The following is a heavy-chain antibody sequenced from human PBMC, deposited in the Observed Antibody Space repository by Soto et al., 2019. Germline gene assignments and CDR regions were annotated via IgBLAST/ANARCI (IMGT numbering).Heavy chain of an antibody. CDR2: IYHSGSA. D-gene: IGHD2-2*01. CDR3: ASGRLLPAANFDY. CDR1: GDSISSGGYS. Sequence: SETLSLTCAVSGDSISSGGYSWSWIRRPPGKGLEWIGYIYHSGSASYNPSLKSRVTISVDGSKNHFSLQLTSVTAADTAVYYCASGRLLPAANFDYWGQGAQVTVSS. J-gene: IGHJ4*02. V-gene: IGHV4-30-2*01.